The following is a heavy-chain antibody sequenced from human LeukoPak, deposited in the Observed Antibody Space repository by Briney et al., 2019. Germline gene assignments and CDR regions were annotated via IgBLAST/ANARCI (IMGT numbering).Heavy chain of an antibody. V-gene: IGHV3-23*01. CDR2: IDRSGERT. D-gene: IGHD1-26*01. Sequence: PGGSLRLSCAASVFTFDLHAMTWCRQAPGKGLEWVSTIDRSGERTHYADSVKGRFTISRDNSRNTLYLQMNSLRAEDTATFYCTKDVQNDVGATDCWGQGTLVTVPS. CDR3: TKDVQNDVGATDC. CDR1: VFTFDLHA. J-gene: IGHJ4*02.